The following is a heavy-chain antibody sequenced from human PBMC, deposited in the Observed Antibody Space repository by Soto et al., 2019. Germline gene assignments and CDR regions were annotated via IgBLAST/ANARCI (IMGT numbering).Heavy chain of an antibody. D-gene: IGHD3-22*01. CDR2: INAGDGNS. J-gene: IGHJ4*02. CDR3: ARALYYYDSSGYQGPFSDY. CDR1: GYTFTYYT. V-gene: IGHV1-3*01. Sequence: QVQLVQSGAEVKKPGASVKVSCKASGYTFTYYTMHWVRQAPGQRLEWMGWINAGDGNSKYSQKFQGRVTITRDTSASTAYMELSSLRSEDTAVYYCARALYYYDSSGYQGPFSDYWGQGTLVTVSS.